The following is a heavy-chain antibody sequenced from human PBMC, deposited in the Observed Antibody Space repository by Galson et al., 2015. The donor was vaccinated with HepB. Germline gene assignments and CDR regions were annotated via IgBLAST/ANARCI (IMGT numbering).Heavy chain of an antibody. V-gene: IGHV1-18*04. Sequence: SVKVSCKASGYTFTSYGISWVRQAPGQGLEWMGWISAYNGNTNYAQKLQGRVTMTTDTSTSTAYMELRSLRSDDTAVYYCARVVTSIPSGYYGMDVWGQGTTVAVSS. CDR3: ARVVTSIPSGYYGMDV. J-gene: IGHJ6*02. CDR2: ISAYNGNT. CDR1: GYTFTSYG. D-gene: IGHD1-26*01.